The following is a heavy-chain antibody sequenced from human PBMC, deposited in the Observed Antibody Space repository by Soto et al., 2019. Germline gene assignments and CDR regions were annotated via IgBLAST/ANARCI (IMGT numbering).Heavy chain of an antibody. V-gene: IGHV3-64*07. D-gene: IGHD1-1*01. CDR2: SSPNGGST. J-gene: IGHJ2*01. CDR3: ARRGPGTTEGARNYWYFAL. Sequence: EVQLVESGGGLVQPGGSLRLSCTASGFTFSSYAMHWVRQAPGKGLECVSASSPNGGSTHYGASLKGRFTISSDKSKNTMYLQMGSLRSEDMAVYYCARRGPGTTEGARNYWYFALWGRGTLVTVSS. CDR1: GFTFSSYA.